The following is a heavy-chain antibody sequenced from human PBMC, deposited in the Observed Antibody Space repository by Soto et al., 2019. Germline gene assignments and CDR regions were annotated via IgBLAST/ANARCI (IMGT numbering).Heavy chain of an antibody. CDR3: AGTNMITFGGVFGY. Sequence: GGSLRLSCAASGFTVSSNYMSWVRQAPGKGLEWVSVIYSGGSTYYADSVKGRFTISRDNSKNTLYLQMNSLRAEDTAVYYCAGTNMITFGGVFGYWGQGTLVTVPS. CDR2: IYSGGST. CDR1: GFTVSSNY. J-gene: IGHJ4*02. D-gene: IGHD3-16*01. V-gene: IGHV3-66*01.